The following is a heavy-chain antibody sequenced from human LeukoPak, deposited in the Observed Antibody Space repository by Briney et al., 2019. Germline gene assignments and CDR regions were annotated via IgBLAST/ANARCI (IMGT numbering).Heavy chain of an antibody. CDR2: ISWNSGSI. Sequence: GGSLRLSCAASGFTFDDYAMHWVRQAPGKGLEWVSGISWNSGSIGYADSVKGRFTISRDNAKNSLYLQMNSLRAEDRAVYYCARDSDGSYSIDAFDIWGQGTMVTVSS. CDR3: ARDSDGSYSIDAFDI. J-gene: IGHJ3*02. CDR1: GFTFDDYA. D-gene: IGHD1-26*01. V-gene: IGHV3-9*01.